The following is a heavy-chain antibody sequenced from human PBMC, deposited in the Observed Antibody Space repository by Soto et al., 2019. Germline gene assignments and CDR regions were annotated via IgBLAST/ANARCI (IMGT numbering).Heavy chain of an antibody. V-gene: IGHV3-23*01. D-gene: IGHD5-18*01. CDR1: GFTFSNYA. CDR3: AKEGPMVSYFDY. J-gene: IGHJ4*02. Sequence: EVQLLESGGGLVQPGGSLRLSCAASGFTFSNYAMSWVRQAPGKGLEWVSGISGSGGRTYYADSVKGRVTISRDNSKNTLYLQMNSLTAEYRAVYYCAKEGPMVSYFDYWGQVTLVNVSS. CDR2: ISGSGGRT.